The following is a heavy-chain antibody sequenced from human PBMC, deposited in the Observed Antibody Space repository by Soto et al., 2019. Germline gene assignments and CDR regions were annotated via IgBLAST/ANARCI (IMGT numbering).Heavy chain of an antibody. Sequence: QVQLVQSGAEVKKPGSSVKVSCKASGGTFSSYTISWVRQDPGQGLEWMGRIIPILSIANYAQKFQGRVTITADKSTRTAYMELSSLRSEDTAVYYCASMDVGATTDYYYGLDVGGQGTTVNVSS. CDR2: IIPILSIA. J-gene: IGHJ6*02. CDR3: ASMDVGATTDYYYGLDV. CDR1: GGTFSSYT. V-gene: IGHV1-69*02. D-gene: IGHD1-26*01.